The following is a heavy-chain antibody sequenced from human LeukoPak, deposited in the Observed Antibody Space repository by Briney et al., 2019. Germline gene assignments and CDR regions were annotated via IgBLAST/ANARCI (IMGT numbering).Heavy chain of an antibody. V-gene: IGHV1-69*06. D-gene: IGHD6-13*01. CDR1: GGTFSSYA. CDR3: ARPSGYSSSWYSDY. Sequence: SVRVSCKASGGTFSSYAISWVRQAPGQGLEWMGGIIPIFGTANYAQKFQGRVTITADKSTSTAYMELSSLRSEDTAVYYCARPSGYSSSWYSDYWGQGTLVTVSS. CDR2: IIPIFGTA. J-gene: IGHJ4*02.